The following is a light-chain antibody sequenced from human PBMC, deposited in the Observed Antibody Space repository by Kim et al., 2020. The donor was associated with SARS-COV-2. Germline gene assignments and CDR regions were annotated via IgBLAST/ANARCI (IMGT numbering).Light chain of an antibody. CDR2: DAS. Sequence: SAAGGDRVTMTRRDSQSITRWVVGYPQTPGNAPKLLIYDASSMKRGVPSMYSGSGSGTEFTLTHRSLQPDDCATYHSHQYNSYSHTRGKETKLE. CDR1: QSITRW. V-gene: IGKV1-5*01. J-gene: IGKJ2*01. CDR3: HQYNSYSHT.